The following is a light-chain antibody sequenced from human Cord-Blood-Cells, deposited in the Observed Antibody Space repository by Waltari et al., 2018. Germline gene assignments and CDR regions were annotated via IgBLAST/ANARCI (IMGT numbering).Light chain of an antibody. CDR3: QQYDNHPFT. CDR1: QDISNY. V-gene: IGKV1-33*01. CDR2: DAS. Sequence: DTQMTQSLSSLSAYVGDRVTITRQASQDISNYLNWYQQKPGKAPKLLIYDASNLETGVPSRFSGSGSGTDFTFTISSLQPEDIATYYCQQYDNHPFTFGPGTKVDIK. J-gene: IGKJ3*01.